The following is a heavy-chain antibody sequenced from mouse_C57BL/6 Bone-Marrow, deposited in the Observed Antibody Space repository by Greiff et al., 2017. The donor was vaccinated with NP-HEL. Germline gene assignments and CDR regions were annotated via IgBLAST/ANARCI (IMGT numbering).Heavy chain of an antibody. J-gene: IGHJ1*03. D-gene: IGHD1-1*01. Sequence: EVKLMESEGGLVQPGSSMKLSCTASGFTFSDYYMAWVRQVPEKGLEWVANINYDGSSTYYLDSLKSRFIISRDNAKNILYLQMSSLKSEDTATYYCARYYYGSGYFDVWGTGTTVTVSS. V-gene: IGHV5-16*01. CDR1: GFTFSDYY. CDR3: ARYYYGSGYFDV. CDR2: INYDGSST.